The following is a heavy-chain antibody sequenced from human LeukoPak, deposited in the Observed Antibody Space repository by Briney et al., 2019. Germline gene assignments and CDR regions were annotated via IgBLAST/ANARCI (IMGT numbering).Heavy chain of an antibody. J-gene: IGHJ3*02. CDR3: ATLDAFDI. CDR2: NNPSSGGT. V-gene: IGHV1-2*02. Sequence: ASVKVSXKASGNTFTDYYIHWVRQAPGQGFEWMGWNNPSSGGTNYAQKFQGRVTMTRDTSISTAYMELSRLRSDDTAVYYCATLDAFDIWGQGTMVTVSS. CDR1: GNTFTDYY.